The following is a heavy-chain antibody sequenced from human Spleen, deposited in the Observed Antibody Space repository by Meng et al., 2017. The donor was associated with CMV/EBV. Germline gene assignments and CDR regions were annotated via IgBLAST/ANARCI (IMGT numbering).Heavy chain of an antibody. CDR1: GFSFSTSE. J-gene: IGHJ6*02. CDR3: ARDLDWNYGYYGLDV. Sequence: GESLKISCVASGFSFSTSEMNWVRQAPGKGLEWISDISSSGGTKYYADSVKGRFTISRDNAKNSLYLQMNSLRAEDTAVYYCARDLDWNYGYYGLDVWGQGTTVTVSS. D-gene: IGHD3-9*01. CDR2: ISSSGGTK. V-gene: IGHV3-48*03.